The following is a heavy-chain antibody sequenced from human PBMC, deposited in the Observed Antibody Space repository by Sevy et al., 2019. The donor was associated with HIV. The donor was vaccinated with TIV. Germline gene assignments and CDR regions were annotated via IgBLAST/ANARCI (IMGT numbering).Heavy chain of an antibody. Sequence: GGSLRLSCAASGFTFSSYAMSWVRQAPGKGLEWVSPFTGSGTNTFYADSVKGRFTISRDNSKNTLYLQMNSLRAEDTAVYYCAKDSILVAGHFDYWGQGTLVTVSS. CDR2: FTGSGTNT. CDR3: AKDSILVAGHFDY. CDR1: GFTFSSYA. V-gene: IGHV3-23*01. J-gene: IGHJ4*02. D-gene: IGHD6-19*01.